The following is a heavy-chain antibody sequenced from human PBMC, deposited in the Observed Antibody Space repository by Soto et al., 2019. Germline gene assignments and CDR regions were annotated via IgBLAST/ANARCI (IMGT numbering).Heavy chain of an antibody. CDR2: IYWDDDK. Sequence: SGPTLVNPTQTLKLSCTFSGFSLSTSGVGVGWIRQPPGKALEWLALIYWDDDKRYSPSLKSRLTITKDTSKNQVVLTMTNMDPVDTATYYCAHSLPGYCGYPGSDFDYWGQGTLVTVSS. CDR1: GFSLSTSGVG. D-gene: IGHD5-12*01. CDR3: AHSLPGYCGYPGSDFDY. V-gene: IGHV2-5*02. J-gene: IGHJ4*02.